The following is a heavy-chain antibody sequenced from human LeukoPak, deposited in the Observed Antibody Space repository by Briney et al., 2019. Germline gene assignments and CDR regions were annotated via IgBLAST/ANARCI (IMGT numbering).Heavy chain of an antibody. V-gene: IGHV4-39*01. D-gene: IGHD6-19*01. CDR3: ARQYSSGWYYFDY. Sequence: PSETLSLTCTVSGGSISSSSYYWGWILHPPGKGLEWTGRIYYSGSTYYNPSLKSPVTIPVDTSKNQFSLKLSSVTAADTAVYYCARQYSSGWYYFDYWGQGTLVTVSS. CDR1: GGSISSSSYY. J-gene: IGHJ4*02. CDR2: IYYSGST.